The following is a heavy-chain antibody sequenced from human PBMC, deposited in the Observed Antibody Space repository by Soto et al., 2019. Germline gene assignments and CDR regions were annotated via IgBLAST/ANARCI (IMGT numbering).Heavy chain of an antibody. V-gene: IGHV1-69*02. CDR2: IIPVLGIA. CDR3: ARGSRGSYRYSPVGYFDY. Sequence: GASVKVSCKASGGTFSSYTISWVRQAPGQGLEWMGRIIPVLGIANYAQKFQGRVTITADKSTSTAYMELSSLRSEDTAVYYCARGSRGSYRYSPVGYFDYWGQGTLATVSS. D-gene: IGHD3-16*02. CDR1: GGTFSSYT. J-gene: IGHJ4*02.